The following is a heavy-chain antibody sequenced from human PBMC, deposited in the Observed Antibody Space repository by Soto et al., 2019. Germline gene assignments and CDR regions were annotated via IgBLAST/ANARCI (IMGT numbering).Heavy chain of an antibody. Sequence: GGSLRLSCTASGLPHNNFAMMWVRQAPGKGLECVAGIYGSGGGIQYADSVKGRFTISRGNSRSTVYLQMTDLRADDTALYYCAKDAVYNDGLWLMDHWGQGTQVTVSS. CDR2: IYGSGGGI. J-gene: IGHJ4*02. CDR3: AKDAVYNDGLWLMDH. V-gene: IGHV3-23*05. D-gene: IGHD2-21*01. CDR1: GLPHNNFA.